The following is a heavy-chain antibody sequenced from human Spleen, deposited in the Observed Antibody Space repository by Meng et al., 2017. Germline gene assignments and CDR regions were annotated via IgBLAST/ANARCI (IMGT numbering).Heavy chain of an antibody. J-gene: IGHJ4*02. D-gene: IGHD3-10*01. CDR2: ISYDGSNK. Sequence: SLKISCAASGFTFSSYAMDWVRQAPGKGLEWVAVISYDGSNKYYADSVKGRFTISRDNSKNTLYLQMNSLRAEDTAVYYCARVGLDLLLRGAYEYWGQGTLVTVSS. CDR1: GFTFSSYA. V-gene: IGHV3-30*01. CDR3: ARVGLDLLLRGAYEY.